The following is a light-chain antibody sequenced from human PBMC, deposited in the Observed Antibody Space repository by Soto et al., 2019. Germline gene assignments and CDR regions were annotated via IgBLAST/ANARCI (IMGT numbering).Light chain of an antibody. Sequence: DIQMTQSPSTLSASVGDRVTITCRASQNIHEWLAWYQQKPGKAPKLMIYKTSSLDSGVPSRFSGSGSGTEFTLTISSLQPDDFATYYCQQYNSYSYSFGQGTKLELK. CDR3: QQYNSYSYS. J-gene: IGKJ2*03. CDR1: QNIHEW. CDR2: KTS. V-gene: IGKV1-5*03.